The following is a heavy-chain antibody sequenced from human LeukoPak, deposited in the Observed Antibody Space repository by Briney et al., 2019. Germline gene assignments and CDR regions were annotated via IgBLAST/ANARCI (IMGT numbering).Heavy chain of an antibody. CDR1: GFTFSSYG. CDR2: IRYDGSNK. J-gene: IGHJ4*02. D-gene: IGHD5-18*01. V-gene: IGHV3-30*02. CDR3: AKDRGYSPCPYI. Sequence: GGSLRLSCAASGFTFSSYGMHWVRQAPGKGLEWVAFIRYDGSNKYYADSVKGRFTISRDNSKNTLYLQMNSLRAEDTAVYYCAKDRGYSPCPYIWGQGTLVTVSS.